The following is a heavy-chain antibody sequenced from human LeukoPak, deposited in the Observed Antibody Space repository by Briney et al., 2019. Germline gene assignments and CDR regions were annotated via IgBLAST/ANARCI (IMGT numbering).Heavy chain of an antibody. CDR2: ISGSGGTT. CDR1: GFTFSSYG. D-gene: IGHD5-24*01. J-gene: IGHJ4*02. Sequence: GGTLRLSCAASGFTFSSYGMSWVRQAPGKGLEWVSVISGSGGTTYYADSVKGRFTVSRDNSKNTLYLQINSLRPEDTAVYYCAKDLEKWLQSIDYWGQGTLVTVSS. CDR3: AKDLEKWLQSIDY. V-gene: IGHV3-23*01.